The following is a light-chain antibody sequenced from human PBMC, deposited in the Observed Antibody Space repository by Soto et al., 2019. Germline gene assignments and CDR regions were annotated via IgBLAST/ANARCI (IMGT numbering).Light chain of an antibody. CDR2: DAS. CDR1: QSISRS. CDR3: HQYNSWPTGT. V-gene: IGKV3-15*01. Sequence: EIVLTQSPAILSVSPGERATLSCRASQSISRSLAWYQQKPGQAPRLXXSDASARANGIPDRFSGSGSGAEFTLTISSLQSEDFALYYCHQYNSWPTGTFGQGTKVDIK. J-gene: IGKJ2*01.